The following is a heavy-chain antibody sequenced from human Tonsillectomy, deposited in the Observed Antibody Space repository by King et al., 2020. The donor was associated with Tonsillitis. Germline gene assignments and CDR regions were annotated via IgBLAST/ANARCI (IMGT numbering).Heavy chain of an antibody. CDR2: IYYSGST. D-gene: IGHD3-9*01. V-gene: IGHV4-59*01. J-gene: IGHJ6*02. CDR1: GGSISSYY. Sequence: QLQESGPGLVKPSETLSLTCTVSGGSISSYYWSWFRQPPGKGLEWIGDIYYSGSTNYNPSLKSRVTISVDTSKNQFSLKLSSVTAADTDVYYCARDIPPLTALTDYYGMDVWGQGTTVTVSS. CDR3: ARDIPPLTALTDYYGMDV.